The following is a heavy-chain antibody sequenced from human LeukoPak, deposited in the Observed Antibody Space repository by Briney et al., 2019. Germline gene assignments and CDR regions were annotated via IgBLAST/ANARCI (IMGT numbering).Heavy chain of an antibody. Sequence: KPSETLSLTCTVSDGSISSGDHYWGWIRQPPGKGLEWIGSIYYSGSTYYNPSLKSRVTISVDTSKNQFSLKLSSVTAADTAVYYCARVTTLYYFDYWGQGTLVTVSS. J-gene: IGHJ4*02. CDR1: DGSISSGDHY. V-gene: IGHV4-39*07. CDR2: IYYSGST. CDR3: ARVTTLYYFDY. D-gene: IGHD4-11*01.